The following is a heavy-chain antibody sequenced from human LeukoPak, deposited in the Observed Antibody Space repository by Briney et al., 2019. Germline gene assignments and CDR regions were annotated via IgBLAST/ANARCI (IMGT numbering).Heavy chain of an antibody. CDR1: GFTFSSYW. CDR2: IKQDGSEK. Sequence: PGGSLRLSCAASGFTFSSYWMSWVRQAPGKGLEWVANIKQDGSEKYSVDSVKGRFTISRDNAKNSLYLQMNSLRAEDTAVYYCAREGDVATIHYGMDVWGQGTTVTVSS. V-gene: IGHV3-7*01. J-gene: IGHJ6*02. CDR3: AREGDVATIHYGMDV. D-gene: IGHD5-12*01.